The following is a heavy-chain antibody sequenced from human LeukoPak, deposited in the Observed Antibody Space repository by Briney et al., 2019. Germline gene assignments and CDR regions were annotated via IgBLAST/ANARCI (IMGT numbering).Heavy chain of an antibody. CDR2: IIPIFGTA. CDR3: ARDLVAEETVDV. Sequence: AASVKVSCKASGGTFSSYAISWVRQAPGQGLEWMGGIIPIFGTANYAQKFQGRVTITTDESTSTAYMELSSLRSEDTAVYYCARDLVAEETVDVWGQGTTVTVSS. V-gene: IGHV1-69*05. D-gene: IGHD5-12*01. CDR1: GGTFSSYA. J-gene: IGHJ6*02.